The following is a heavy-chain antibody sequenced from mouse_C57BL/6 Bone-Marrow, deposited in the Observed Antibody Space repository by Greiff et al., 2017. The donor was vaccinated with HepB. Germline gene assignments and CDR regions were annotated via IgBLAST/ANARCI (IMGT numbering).Heavy chain of an antibody. CDR2: IYPRSGNT. CDR3: AREKSTITTVVATRYFDV. V-gene: IGHV1-81*01. CDR1: GYTFTSYG. J-gene: IGHJ1*03. Sequence: QVQLKQSGAELARPGASVKLSCKASGYTFTSYGISWVKQRTGQGLEWIGEIYPRSGNTYYNEKFKGKATLTADKSSSTAYMELSSLTSEDSAVYFCAREKSTITTVVATRYFDVWGTGTTVTVSS. D-gene: IGHD1-1*01.